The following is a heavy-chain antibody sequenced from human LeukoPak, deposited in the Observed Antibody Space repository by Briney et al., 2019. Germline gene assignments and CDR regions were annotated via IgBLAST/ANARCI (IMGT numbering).Heavy chain of an antibody. CDR2: ISSSGSTI. J-gene: IGHJ4*02. CDR3: ARDPESNWGDY. Sequence: GGSLRLSCAASGFTFSSYEMNWVRQAPGKGLEWVSYISSSGSTIYYADSVKGRFTISRDNAKNSLYLQMNILRAEDAAVYYCARDPESNWGDYWGQGTLVTVSS. D-gene: IGHD7-27*01. CDR1: GFTFSSYE. V-gene: IGHV3-48*03.